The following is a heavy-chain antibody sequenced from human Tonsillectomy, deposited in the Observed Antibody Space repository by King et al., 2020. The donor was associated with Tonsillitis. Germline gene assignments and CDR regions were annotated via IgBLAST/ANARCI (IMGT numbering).Heavy chain of an antibody. V-gene: IGHV3-23*01. J-gene: IGHJ4*02. Sequence: QLQESGGGLVQPGGSLRLSCAASGFTFNTYAMGWVRQAPGKGLEWVAGITGSGGTTKYADSVKGRFTISRDNSKNTLYLQMNGLRAEDTALYYCAKDKTPYSSGRLDYWGQGILVTVSS. D-gene: IGHD6-19*01. CDR3: AKDKTPYSSGRLDY. CDR1: GFTFNTYA. CDR2: ITGSGGTT.